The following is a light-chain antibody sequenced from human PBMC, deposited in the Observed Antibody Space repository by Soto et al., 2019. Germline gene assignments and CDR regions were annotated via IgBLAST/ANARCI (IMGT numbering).Light chain of an antibody. V-gene: IGLV2-14*01. CDR2: DVY. CDR1: SSDVGAYNY. J-gene: IGLJ1*01. CDR3: SSYTTRSSYV. Sequence: QSALTQPASVSGSPGQSITISCTGTSSDVGAYNYVSWYQQHPGKAPKLMIWDVYNRPSGVSHRFSGSKSGNTASLTIFGLQAEDEADYYCSSYTTRSSYVFGTGTKV.